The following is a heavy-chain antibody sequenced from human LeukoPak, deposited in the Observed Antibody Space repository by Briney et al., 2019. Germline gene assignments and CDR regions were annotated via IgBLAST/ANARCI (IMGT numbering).Heavy chain of an antibody. Sequence: ASVKVSCKASGSTFSRSAISWVRQAPGQGLQWMGGVIPILGTTNYAQRFQDRVSITTDDSTSTSYMEFRSLRSVDTAVYYCARDDGSATMGFDSWGQGTLVPVSS. CDR2: VIPILGTT. J-gene: IGHJ4*02. V-gene: IGHV1-69*05. CDR3: ARDDGSATMGFDS. D-gene: IGHD1-26*01. CDR1: GSTFSRSA.